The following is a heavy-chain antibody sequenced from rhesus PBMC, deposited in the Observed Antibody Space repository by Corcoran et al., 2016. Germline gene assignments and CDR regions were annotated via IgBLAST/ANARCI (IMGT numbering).Heavy chain of an antibody. CDR2: IGGSRGST. D-gene: IGHD4-29*01. V-gene: IGHV4-127*01. J-gene: IGHJ4*01. CDR1: GSSISSGYG. CDR3: ASDDYGSSYRN. Sequence: QVQLQESGPGLVKPSETLSLTCAVSGSSISSGYGWSWIRQPPGKGLEWIGYIGGSRGSTNYNPSPKSRVPISQATSKNQFSRKLSSVTAADTAVYYCASDDYGSSYRNWGQGVLVTVSS.